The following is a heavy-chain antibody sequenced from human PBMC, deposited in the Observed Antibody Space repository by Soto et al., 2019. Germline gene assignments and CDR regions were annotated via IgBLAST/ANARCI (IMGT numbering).Heavy chain of an antibody. CDR2: IYYSGTT. V-gene: IGHV4-31*03. CDR3: GRGLSTYYDNMPHFDS. CDR1: GGSISSGGYY. Sequence: QVQLQESGPGLVKPSQTLSLTCTVSGGSISSGGYYWSWIRQHPGKGLEWIGYIYYSGTTYYNPSLKSRVSTSADTSKNQFSLNLSSVTTADTAVYFCGRGLSTYYDNMPHFDSWGQGTLVTVSS. J-gene: IGHJ4*02. D-gene: IGHD3-16*01.